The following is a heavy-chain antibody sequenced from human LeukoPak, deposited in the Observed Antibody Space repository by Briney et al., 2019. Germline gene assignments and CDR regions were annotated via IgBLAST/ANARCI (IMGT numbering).Heavy chain of an antibody. CDR2: IYYSGST. V-gene: IGHV4-59*08. CDR1: GGSISSYY. CDR3: ARHGPSIVVVRDAFDI. J-gene: IGHJ3*02. Sequence: SETLSLTCTVSGGSISSYYWSWIRQPPGKGLEWIGYIYYSGSTNYSPSLKSRVTISVDTSKNQFSLKLSSVTAADTAVYYCARHGPSIVVVRDAFDIWGQGTMVTVSS. D-gene: IGHD3-22*01.